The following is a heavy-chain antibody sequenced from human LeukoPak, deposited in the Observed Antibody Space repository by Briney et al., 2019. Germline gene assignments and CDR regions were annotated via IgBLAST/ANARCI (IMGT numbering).Heavy chain of an antibody. V-gene: IGHV4-4*07. J-gene: IGHJ3*02. Sequence: SETLSLTCTVSGGSISSYYWSWMRQPAGKGLEWIGRIYTSGSTNYNPSLKSRVTMSVDTSKNQFSLKLSSVTAADTAVYYCATEKGAVTLDAFDIWGQGTMVTVSS. D-gene: IGHD4-17*01. CDR3: ATEKGAVTLDAFDI. CDR2: IYTSGST. CDR1: GGSISSYY.